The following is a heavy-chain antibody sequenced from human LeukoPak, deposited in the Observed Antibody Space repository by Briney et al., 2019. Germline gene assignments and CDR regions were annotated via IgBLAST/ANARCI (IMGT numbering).Heavy chain of an antibody. CDR1: GVPISTYY. V-gene: IGHV4-59*01. CDR2: VYYNGDI. D-gene: IGHD3-22*01. CDR3: ATTWYYDTRGYLFDD. Sequence: SETLSLTSSVSGVPISTYYWSWIRQSPGKRLEWIAYVYYNGDIMYNPSLKSRVTISLDTSKNQFSLNMASVTAADTAVYFCATTWYYDTRGYLFDDWGHGTLVTVSS. J-gene: IGHJ4*01.